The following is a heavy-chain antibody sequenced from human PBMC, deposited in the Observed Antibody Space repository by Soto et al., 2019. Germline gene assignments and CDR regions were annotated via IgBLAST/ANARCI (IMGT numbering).Heavy chain of an antibody. CDR3: ARDRARPLNYYDSSGYGIDY. CDR2: IWYDGSNK. V-gene: IGHV3-33*01. CDR1: GFTFSSYG. J-gene: IGHJ4*02. Sequence: GGSLRLSCAASGFTFSSYGMHWVRQAPGKGLEWVAVIWYDGSNKYYADSVKGRFTISRDNSKNTLYLQMNSLRAEDTAVYYCARDRARPLNYYDSSGYGIDYWGQGTLVTVSS. D-gene: IGHD3-22*01.